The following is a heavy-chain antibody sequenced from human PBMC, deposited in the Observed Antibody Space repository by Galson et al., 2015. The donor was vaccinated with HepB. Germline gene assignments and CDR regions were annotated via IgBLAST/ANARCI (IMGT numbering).Heavy chain of an antibody. V-gene: IGHV3-73*01. D-gene: IGHD1-26*01. J-gene: IGHJ4*02. CDR2: ITNKANNYAT. CDR3: SRLTGIAATTTGIDN. Sequence: SLRLSCAASGFTFSGSATHWVRQASGKGLEWVGRITNKANNYATAYAASVKGRFTISRDDSKNTAYLQMNSLKTEDTAVYYCSRLTGIAATTTGIDNWGQGTLVTVSS. CDR1: GFTFSGSA.